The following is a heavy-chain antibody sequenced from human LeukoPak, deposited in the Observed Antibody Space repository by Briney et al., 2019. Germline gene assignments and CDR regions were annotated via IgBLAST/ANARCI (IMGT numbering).Heavy chain of an antibody. CDR1: GLSFSSYW. V-gene: IGHV3-74*01. D-gene: IGHD3-10*01. J-gene: IGHJ1*01. CDR3: TVNIGSGTYGSFQF. CDR2: ISTDGSGT. Sequence: HPGGSLRLSCAASGLSFSSYWMRWVRQAPGKGLVWVSRISTDGSGTDYADSVKGRFTISRDNAKNTLYLQMNSLKAEDTAMYYCTVNIGSGTYGSFQFWGQGTLVTVSS.